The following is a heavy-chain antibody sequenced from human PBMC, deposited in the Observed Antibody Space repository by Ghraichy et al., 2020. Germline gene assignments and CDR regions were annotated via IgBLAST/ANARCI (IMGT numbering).Heavy chain of an antibody. V-gene: IGHV3-23*01. Sequence: GGSLRLSCATSGFIFNTYAMTWVRQAPGKGLEWVSTISGSGGVTSYADSVRGRFTISRVNSRNTVYLQMSSLRAADTAVYYCAKDRGSGWRRPRNFDYWGQGTLVTVSS. CDR2: ISGSGGVT. D-gene: IGHD6-19*01. CDR3: AKDRGSGWRRPRNFDY. J-gene: IGHJ4*02. CDR1: GFIFNTYA.